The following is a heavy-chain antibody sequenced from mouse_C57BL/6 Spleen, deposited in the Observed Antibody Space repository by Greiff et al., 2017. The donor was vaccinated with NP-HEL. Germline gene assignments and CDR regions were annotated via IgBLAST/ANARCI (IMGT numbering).Heavy chain of an antibody. CDR2: IYPSDSET. V-gene: IGHV1-61*01. CDR1: GYTFTSYW. D-gene: IGHD1-1*01. J-gene: IGHJ4*01. CDR3: ARSRPTVVDYYAMDY. Sequence: VQLQQPGAELVRPGSSVKLSCKASGYTFTSYWMDWVKQRPGQGLEWIGNIYPSDSETHYNQKFKDKATLTVDKSSSTAYMQLSSLTSEDSAVYYCARSRPTVVDYYAMDYWGQGTSVTVSS.